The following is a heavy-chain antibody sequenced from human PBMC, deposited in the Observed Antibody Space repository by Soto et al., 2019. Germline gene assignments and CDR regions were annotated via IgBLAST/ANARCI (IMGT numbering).Heavy chain of an antibody. D-gene: IGHD6-19*01. Sequence: LSLTCAASGFTVSSNYMSWVRQAPGKGLEWVSVIYSGGSTYYADSVKGRFTISRHNSKNTLYLQMNSLRAEDTAVYYCARGYSSGRGAFDIWGQGTMVTVSS. J-gene: IGHJ3*02. CDR3: ARGYSSGRGAFDI. CDR1: GFTVSSNY. CDR2: IYSGGST. V-gene: IGHV3-53*04.